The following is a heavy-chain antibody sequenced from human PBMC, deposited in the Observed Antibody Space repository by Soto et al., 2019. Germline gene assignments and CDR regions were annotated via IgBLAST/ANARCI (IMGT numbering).Heavy chain of an antibody. CDR2: IYSSGTT. D-gene: IGHD3-22*01. CDR3: ARVFYTDSSGYPRPIFDS. V-gene: IGHV4-4*07. J-gene: IGHJ4*02. Sequence: SETLSLTCVVSSGSITAPPSTWIRRPAGKGLEWIGLIYSSGTTSYNPSLESRVTMSLDTSKKSFSLELTSVTAADTAVYYCARVFYTDSSGYPRPIFDSWVPGTLVTVSS. CDR1: SGSITAPP.